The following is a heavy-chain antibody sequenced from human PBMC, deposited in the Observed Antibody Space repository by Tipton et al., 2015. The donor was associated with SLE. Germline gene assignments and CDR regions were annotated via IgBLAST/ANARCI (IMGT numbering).Heavy chain of an antibody. Sequence: QVQLVQSGGGVVQPGRSLRLSCAASGFTFSSYAMHWVRQAPGKGLEWVAVISYDGSNKYYADSVKGRFTISRDNSKNTLYLQMNCLRAEDTAVYYCARAGRIVVVVAAFDYWGQGTLVTVSS. CDR2: ISYDGSNK. CDR3: ARAGRIVVVVAAFDY. CDR1: GFTFSSYA. V-gene: IGHV3-30-3*01. J-gene: IGHJ4*02. D-gene: IGHD2-15*01.